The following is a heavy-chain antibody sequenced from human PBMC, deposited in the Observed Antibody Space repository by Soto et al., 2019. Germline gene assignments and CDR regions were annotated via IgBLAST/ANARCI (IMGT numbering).Heavy chain of an antibody. J-gene: IGHJ4*02. CDR3: AKDRYGDYGGIDY. D-gene: IGHD4-17*01. CDR2: IYYSGST. CDR1: GGSISSGDYY. Sequence: SETLSLTCTVSGGSISSGDYYWSWIRQPPGKGLEWIGYIYYSGSTYYNPSLKSRVTISVDTSKNTLFLQMNSLRAEDTAVYYCAKDRYGDYGGIDYWGQGTMVTVSS. V-gene: IGHV4-30-4*01.